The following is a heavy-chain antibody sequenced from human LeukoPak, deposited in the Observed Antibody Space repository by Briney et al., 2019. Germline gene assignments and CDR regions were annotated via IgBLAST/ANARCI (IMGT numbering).Heavy chain of an antibody. CDR1: GFTFSSYW. CDR2: IKQDGSEK. CDR3: ARTVGGYDFWSGYYAFDI. J-gene: IGHJ3*02. D-gene: IGHD3-3*01. Sequence: GGSLRLSWAASGFTFSSYWMSWVSQAPGKGLEWVANIKQDGSEKYYVDSVKGRFTISRDNAKNSLYLQMNSLRAEDTAVYYCARTVGGYDFWSGYYAFDIWGQGTMVTVSS. V-gene: IGHV3-7*01.